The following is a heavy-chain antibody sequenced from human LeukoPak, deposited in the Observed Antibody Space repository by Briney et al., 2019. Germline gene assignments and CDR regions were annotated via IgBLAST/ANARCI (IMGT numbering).Heavy chain of an antibody. J-gene: IGHJ4*02. CDR3: ARWTGVIDS. Sequence: GGSLRLSCVASGFTFENYWMHWVRQAPGKGPEWVANIKQDGSLEHYRDSVKGRFTISRDNAKNSLILQMDSLRAEDTAVYYCARWTGVIDSWGQGTLVTVSS. D-gene: IGHD2-21*01. CDR2: IKQDGSLE. V-gene: IGHV3-7*01. CDR1: GFTFENYW.